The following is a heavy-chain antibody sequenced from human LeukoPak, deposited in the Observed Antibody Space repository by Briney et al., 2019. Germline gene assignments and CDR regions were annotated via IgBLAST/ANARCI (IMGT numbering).Heavy chain of an antibody. CDR2: IDPSDSYT. V-gene: IGHV5-10-1*01. CDR1: GYSFTSYW. J-gene: IGHJ4*02. CDR3: ARFEVSDIVVVVAAEYDY. Sequence: GESLKISCKGSGYSFTSYWISWVRQMPGKGLEWMGRIDPSDSYTNYSPSSQGHVTISADKSISTAYLQWSSLKASDTAMYYCARFEVSDIVVVVAAEYDYWGQGTLVTVSS. D-gene: IGHD2-15*01.